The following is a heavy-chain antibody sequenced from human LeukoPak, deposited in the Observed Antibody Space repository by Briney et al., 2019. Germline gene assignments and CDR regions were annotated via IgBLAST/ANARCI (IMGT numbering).Heavy chain of an antibody. CDR3: ARLRPKDSSGYYVDAFDI. D-gene: IGHD3-22*01. V-gene: IGHV4-59*08. Sequence: SETLSLTCTVSGGSISSYYWSWIRQPPGKGLEWIGYIYYSGSTNYNPSLKSRVTISVDTSKNQFSLKLSSVTAADTAVYYCARLRPKDSSGYYVDAFDIWGQGTMVTVSS. J-gene: IGHJ3*02. CDR1: GGSISSYY. CDR2: IYYSGST.